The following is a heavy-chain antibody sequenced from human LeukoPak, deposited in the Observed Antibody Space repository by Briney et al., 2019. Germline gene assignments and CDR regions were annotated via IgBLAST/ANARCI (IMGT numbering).Heavy chain of an antibody. D-gene: IGHD3-3*01. CDR1: GFTFSSYA. Sequence: PGGSLRLSCAASGFTFSSYAMSWVRQAPGKGLEWVSAISGSGGSTYYADSVKGRFTISRDNSKNTLYLQMNSLRAEDTAVYYCAKDHSSGPYAAYDYWGQGTLVTVSS. V-gene: IGHV3-23*01. CDR2: ISGSGGST. J-gene: IGHJ4*02. CDR3: AKDHSSGPYAAYDY.